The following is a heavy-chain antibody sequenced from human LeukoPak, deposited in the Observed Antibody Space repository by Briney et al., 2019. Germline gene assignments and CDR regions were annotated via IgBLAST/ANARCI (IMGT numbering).Heavy chain of an antibody. Sequence: ASVKVSCKASGGTFSSYTISWVRQAPGQGLEWMGRIIPILGIANYAQKFQGRVTITADKSTSTAYMELSSLRSEDTAVYYCARDSENYDFWSGYDYWGQGTLVTVSS. CDR3: ARDSENYDFWSGYDY. V-gene: IGHV1-69*04. J-gene: IGHJ4*02. D-gene: IGHD3-3*01. CDR1: GGTFSSYT. CDR2: IIPILGIA.